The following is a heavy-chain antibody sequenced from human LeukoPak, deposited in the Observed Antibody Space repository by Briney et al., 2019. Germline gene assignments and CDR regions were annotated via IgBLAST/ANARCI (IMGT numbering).Heavy chain of an antibody. CDR1: GGSISSSSYY. J-gene: IGHJ5*02. Sequence: SETLSLTCTVSGGSISSSSYYWGWIRQPPGKGLEWIGSIYYSGSTHYNPSLKSRVTMSVDTSKNQFSLKLSSVTAADTAVYYCAREVGKSKDWFDPWGQGTLVTVSS. CDR2: IYYSGST. D-gene: IGHD1-26*01. CDR3: AREVGKSKDWFDP. V-gene: IGHV4-39*07.